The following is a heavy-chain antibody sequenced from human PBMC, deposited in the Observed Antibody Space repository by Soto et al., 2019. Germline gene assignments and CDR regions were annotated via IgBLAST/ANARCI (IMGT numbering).Heavy chain of an antibody. J-gene: IGHJ4*02. CDR2: INPSGGSA. CDR3: ARPTRSGYSGAWSPFDY. D-gene: IGHD6-19*01. CDR1: GYTFTTYY. Sequence: ASVKVSCKASGYTFTTYYMDWVRQAPGQGLEWMGNINPSGGSASYAQKFQGRVTMTRNTSTSTAYMELSSLRSEDTAVYYCARPTRSGYSGAWSPFDYWGQGSLVTVSS. V-gene: IGHV1-46*01.